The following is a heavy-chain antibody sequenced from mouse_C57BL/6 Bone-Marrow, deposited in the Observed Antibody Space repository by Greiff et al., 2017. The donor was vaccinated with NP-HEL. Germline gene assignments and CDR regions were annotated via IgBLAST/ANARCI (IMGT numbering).Heavy chain of an antibody. CDR3: ARSGAFITTVVEAMDY. V-gene: IGHV1-81*01. D-gene: IGHD1-1*01. J-gene: IGHJ4*01. CDR2: IYPRSGNT. CDR1: GYTFTSYG. Sequence: QVQLQQSGAELARPGASVKLSCKASGYTFTSYGISWVKQRTGQGLEWIGEIYPRSGNTYYNEKFKGKATLTADKSSITAYMELRSLTSEDSAVYFCARSGAFITTVVEAMDYWGQGTSVTVSS.